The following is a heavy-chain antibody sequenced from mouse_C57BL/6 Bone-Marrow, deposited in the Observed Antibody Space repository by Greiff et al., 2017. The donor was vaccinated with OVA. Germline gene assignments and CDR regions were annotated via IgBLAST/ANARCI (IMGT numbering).Heavy chain of an antibody. D-gene: IGHD2-1*01. CDR1: GYTFTSYW. CDR2: IHPSDSDT. J-gene: IGHJ3*01. Sequence: QVQLQQPGAELVKPGASVKVSCKASGYTFTSYWMHWVQQRPGQGLEWIGRIHPSDSDTNYNQKFKGKATLTVDKSSSTAYRQLSNLTTEDSAVYYCAIGIYYGTPFAYWGQGTLVTVSA. V-gene: IGHV1-74*01. CDR3: AIGIYYGTPFAY.